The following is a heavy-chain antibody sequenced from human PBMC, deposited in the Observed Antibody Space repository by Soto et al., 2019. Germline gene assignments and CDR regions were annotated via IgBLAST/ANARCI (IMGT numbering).Heavy chain of an antibody. D-gene: IGHD2-15*01. Sequence: GGSLRLSCAASGFTFSSYAMRWVRQAPGKGLECVSAISGSSGSTYYADSVKGRFTISRDNSKNTLYLQMNSLRAEDTAVYYCAKDYGPGYCSGGSCYFAYSGQGTLVTVSS. CDR2: ISGSSGST. CDR3: AKDYGPGYCSGGSCYFAY. V-gene: IGHV3-23*01. CDR1: GFTFSSYA. J-gene: IGHJ4*02.